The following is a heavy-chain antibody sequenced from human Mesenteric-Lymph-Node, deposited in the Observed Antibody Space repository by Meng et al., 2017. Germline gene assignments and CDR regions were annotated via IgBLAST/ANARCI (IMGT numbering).Heavy chain of an antibody. CDR2: IYYSGST. J-gene: IGHJ2*01. Sequence: QVQLQESGPGLVKPSQTLSLTCTFSGGSISSVDYYWSWIRQPPGKGLEWIGYIYYSGSTYYNPSLKSRVTISVDTSKNQFSLKLSSVTAADTAVYYCARDTPSLNWYFDLWGRGTLVTVSS. CDR1: GGSISSVDYY. V-gene: IGHV4-30-4*01. CDR3: ARDTPSLNWYFDL.